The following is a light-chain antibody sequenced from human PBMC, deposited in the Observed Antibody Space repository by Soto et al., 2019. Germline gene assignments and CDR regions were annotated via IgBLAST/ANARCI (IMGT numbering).Light chain of an antibody. CDR3: QQSYSTPRT. J-gene: IGKJ1*01. CDR1: QSISSY. Sequence: DIQMTQSPSSLSASVGDRVTITCRASQSISSYLNWYHQKPGKAPKLLIYAASSLQSGVPSRFSGSGSGTDFTITISSLQPEDFSTYYCQQSYSTPRTFGQGTKVEIK. CDR2: AAS. V-gene: IGKV1-39*01.